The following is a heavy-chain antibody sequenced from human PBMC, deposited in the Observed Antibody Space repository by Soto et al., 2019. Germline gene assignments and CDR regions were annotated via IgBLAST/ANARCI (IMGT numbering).Heavy chain of an antibody. V-gene: IGHV1-69*13. CDR1: GGTFSSYA. Sequence: SVKVSCKASGGTFSSYAISWVRQAPGQGLEWMGGIIPIFGTANYAQKFQGRVTITADESTSTAYMELSSLRSEDTAVYYCARARGDSSGYYSVDAFDIWGQGTMGKVS. CDR2: IIPIFGTA. CDR3: ARARGDSSGYYSVDAFDI. D-gene: IGHD3-22*01. J-gene: IGHJ3*02.